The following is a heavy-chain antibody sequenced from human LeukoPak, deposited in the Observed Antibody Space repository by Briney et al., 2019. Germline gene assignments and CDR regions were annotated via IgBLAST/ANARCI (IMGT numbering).Heavy chain of an antibody. J-gene: IGHJ4*02. D-gene: IGHD3-10*01. V-gene: IGHV1-18*01. CDR1: GYSFTSCG. CDR2: ISAHNGNT. Sequence: GASVKVSFKASGYSFTSCGSSWVRQAPGQGLEWMGWISAHNGNTKYAQEVQGRVTLTTDTSTSTALMEMRSLRYDDTAMYYCARDLGNYFHFWGQGTLVTVSS. CDR3: ARDLGNYFHF.